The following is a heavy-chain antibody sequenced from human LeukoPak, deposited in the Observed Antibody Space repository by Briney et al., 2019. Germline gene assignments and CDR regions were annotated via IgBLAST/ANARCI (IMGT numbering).Heavy chain of an antibody. Sequence: SETLSLTCAVSGYSISSDNYWVWIRQPPGQGLEWTGGIYHSGSTYYNPSLKSRVAMSVDTSKNQFSLKVSSVTAADTAVYYCARAPRDSSSSNYMRRFDYWGQGTLVTVSS. CDR3: ARAPRDSSSSNYMRRFDY. J-gene: IGHJ4*02. V-gene: IGHV4-38-2*01. D-gene: IGHD3-22*01. CDR1: GYSISSDNY. CDR2: IYHSGST.